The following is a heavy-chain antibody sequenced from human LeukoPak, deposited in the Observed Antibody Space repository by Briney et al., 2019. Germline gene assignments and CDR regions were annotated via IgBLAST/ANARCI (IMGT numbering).Heavy chain of an antibody. J-gene: IGHJ3*02. CDR2: IKQDGSEK. Sequence: GGSLRLSCAASGFTFSNYWVNWVRQAPGKGLEWVANIKQDGSEKYYVDSVKGRFTISRDNAKNSLYLQMNSLRAEDTAVYYCARGERGASSWDDAFDIWGQGTMVTVSS. CDR1: GFTFSNYW. D-gene: IGHD6-13*01. CDR3: ARGERGASSWDDAFDI. V-gene: IGHV3-7*01.